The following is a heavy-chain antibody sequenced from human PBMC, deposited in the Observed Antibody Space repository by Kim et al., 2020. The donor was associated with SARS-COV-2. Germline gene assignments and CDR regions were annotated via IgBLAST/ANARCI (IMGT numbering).Heavy chain of an antibody. V-gene: IGHV3-7*03. D-gene: IGHD6-19*01. Sequence: YYVDSVKGRFTISRDNAKNSLYLQMSSLRAEDTAVYYCARVAPLAVACDYWGQGTLVTVSS. CDR3: ARVAPLAVACDY. J-gene: IGHJ4*02.